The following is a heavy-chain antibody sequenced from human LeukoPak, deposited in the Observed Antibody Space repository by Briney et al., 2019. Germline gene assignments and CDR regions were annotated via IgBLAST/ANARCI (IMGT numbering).Heavy chain of an antibody. CDR1: GFTFSSYS. Sequence: PGGSLRLSCAASGFTFSSYSMNWVRQAPGKGLEWVSYISSSSSTIYYADSVKGRFTISRDNAKNSLYLQMNSLRDEDTAVYYCASFSGYDFWSGYSIVPGWGQGTLVTVSS. CDR2: ISSSSSTI. D-gene: IGHD3-3*01. V-gene: IGHV3-48*02. CDR3: ASFSGYDFWSGYSIVPG. J-gene: IGHJ4*02.